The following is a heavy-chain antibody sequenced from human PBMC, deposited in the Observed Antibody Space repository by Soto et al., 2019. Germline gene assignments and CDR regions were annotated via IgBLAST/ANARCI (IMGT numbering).Heavy chain of an antibody. J-gene: IGHJ5*02. CDR1: GHSFASHC. CDR3: ARHKAFYYDSSGA. V-gene: IGHV5-10-1*01. D-gene: IGHD3-22*01. Sequence: PRESLKISCRCSGHSFASHCVSGVRQMPAKGLEWMGRIDPSDSYANYSPSFQGHVTFSADKSISTAHLQWSSLRASDTALYYCARHKAFYYDSSGAWGQGTMVTVPS. CDR2: IDPSDSYA.